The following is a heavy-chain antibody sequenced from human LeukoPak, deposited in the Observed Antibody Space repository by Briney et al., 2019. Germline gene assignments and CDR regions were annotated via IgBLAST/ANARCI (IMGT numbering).Heavy chain of an antibody. CDR3: ARGASYAGYSSSSYDY. Sequence: SETLSLTCTVSGGSISSYYWSWIRQPPGKGLEWIGEINHSGSTNYNPSLKSRVTISVDTSKNQFSLKLSSVTAADTAVYYCARGASYAGYSSSSYDYWGQGTLVTVSS. V-gene: IGHV4-34*01. CDR1: GGSISSYY. CDR2: INHSGST. J-gene: IGHJ4*02. D-gene: IGHD6-13*01.